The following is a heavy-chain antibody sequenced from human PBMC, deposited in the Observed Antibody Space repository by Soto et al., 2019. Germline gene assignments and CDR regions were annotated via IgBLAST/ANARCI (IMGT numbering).Heavy chain of an antibody. J-gene: IGHJ4*02. D-gene: IGHD3-16*02. CDR2: ISSSGDSP. CDR3: AKSPITFGGVIVSYFDY. CDR1: GFTFSNYA. V-gene: IGHV3-23*01. Sequence: GGSLRLSCAASGFTFSNYAMSWVRQAPGKGLEWVSAISSSGDSPYYADSVKGRFTISRDNSKNTLYLQMNSLRVEDTAVYYCAKSPITFGGVIVSYFDYWGQGTLVTVSS.